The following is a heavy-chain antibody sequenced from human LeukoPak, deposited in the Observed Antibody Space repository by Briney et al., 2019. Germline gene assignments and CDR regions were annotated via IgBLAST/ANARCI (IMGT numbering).Heavy chain of an antibody. CDR3: AGVKVAGTRSFDY. Sequence: GGSLRLSCAASGFTFDDYAMHWVRHAPGKGQEWVSGISWNSGSIVYADSVKGRFTISRDNAKNSLYLQMNNLRAEDTAVYYCAGVKVAGTRSFDYWGQGTLATVSS. J-gene: IGHJ4*02. D-gene: IGHD6-19*01. CDR1: GFTFDDYA. V-gene: IGHV3-9*01. CDR2: ISWNSGSI.